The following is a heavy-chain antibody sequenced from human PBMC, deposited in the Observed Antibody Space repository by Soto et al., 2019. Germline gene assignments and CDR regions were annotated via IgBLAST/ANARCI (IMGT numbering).Heavy chain of an antibody. D-gene: IGHD2-2*02. J-gene: IGHJ6*02. Sequence: QVQLVQSGAEVKKPGASVKVSCKASGYTFTSYGISWVRQAPGQGLEWMGWISAYNGNTNYAQKLQGRVTMTTDTSTSTAYIELRSLRSDDTAVYYCARDGKVPAAILYYYYGMDVWGQGTTVTVSS. CDR3: ARDGKVPAAILYYYYGMDV. CDR1: GYTFTSYG. CDR2: ISAYNGNT. V-gene: IGHV1-18*01.